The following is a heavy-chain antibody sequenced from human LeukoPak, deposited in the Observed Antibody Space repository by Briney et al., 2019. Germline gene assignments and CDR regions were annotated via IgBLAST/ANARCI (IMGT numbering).Heavy chain of an antibody. CDR3: ARGYSSAFDI. D-gene: IGHD6-13*01. Sequence: SETLSPTRAVYGGSFSGYYWSWIRQPTGKGLERSGEINHSGSSTYNPSLKSRVTISVDTSKDPFSLKLSSVTDADTAVYYCARGYSSAFDIWGQGTMVTVSS. CDR1: GGSFSGYY. V-gene: IGHV4-34*01. J-gene: IGHJ3*02. CDR2: INHSGSS.